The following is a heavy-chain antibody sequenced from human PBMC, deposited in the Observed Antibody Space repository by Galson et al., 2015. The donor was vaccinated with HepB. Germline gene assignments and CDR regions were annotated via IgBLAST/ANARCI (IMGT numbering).Heavy chain of an antibody. CDR2: IYYTGNT. CDR1: GDSLSSSNSF. D-gene: IGHD1-1*01. V-gene: IGHV4-39*02. J-gene: IGHJ6*02. Sequence: TLSLTCSVSGDSLSSSNSFWVWVRQPPGKGLEWIASIYYTGNTYYNPSLKSRVTISVDAPKIHFSLKLSSVTAADTAVYYCARATTETLTYGMDVWGQGTTVTVSS. CDR3: ARATTETLTYGMDV.